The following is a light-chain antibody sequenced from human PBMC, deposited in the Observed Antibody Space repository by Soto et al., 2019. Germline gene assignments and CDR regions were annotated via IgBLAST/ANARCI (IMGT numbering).Light chain of an antibody. CDR1: QSIITG. V-gene: IGKV1-5*01. J-gene: IGKJ4*01. CDR3: QQYHIYPLT. Sequence: DIQMTQSPSTLPASVGDRVTITCRASQSIITGLAWFQQAPGKAPKILISDASSLKSGVPSRFSGSGSGTEFTLTISSLQPDDFATYYCQQYHIYPLTFGGGTKVEI. CDR2: DAS.